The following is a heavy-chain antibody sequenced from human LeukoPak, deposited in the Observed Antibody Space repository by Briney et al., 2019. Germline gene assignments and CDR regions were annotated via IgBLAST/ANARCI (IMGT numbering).Heavy chain of an antibody. CDR2: ITGSGTII. D-gene: IGHD3-9*01. CDR1: GVTFNDYY. Sequence: GGSLRLSCAASGVTFNDYYMSWIRQAPGKGLEWVSYITGSGTIINYADSVKGRFTISRDSAKNSLYLQMNSLRAEDTAVYYCARALGYDILTRPAPWGQGTLVTVSS. V-gene: IGHV3-11*01. J-gene: IGHJ5*02. CDR3: ARALGYDILTRPAP.